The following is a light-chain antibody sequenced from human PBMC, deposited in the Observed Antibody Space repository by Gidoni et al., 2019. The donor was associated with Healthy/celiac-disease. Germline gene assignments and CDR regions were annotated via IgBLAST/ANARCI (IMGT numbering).Light chain of an antibody. CDR1: QGISSY. V-gene: IGKV1-8*01. CDR2: AAS. J-gene: IGKJ3*01. CDR3: QQYYSYPFT. Sequence: AIRMTQSPSSLSASTGDRVTITCRASQGISSYLAWYQQKPGKAPKLLIYAASTLQSGVPSRFSGSGSGTDFPLTIGCLQSEDFATYYCQQYYSYPFTFGPGTKVDIK.